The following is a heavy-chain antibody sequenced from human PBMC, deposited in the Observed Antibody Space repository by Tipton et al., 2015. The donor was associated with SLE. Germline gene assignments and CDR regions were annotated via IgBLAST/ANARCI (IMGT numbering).Heavy chain of an antibody. V-gene: IGHV4-31*03. CDR2: IYYSGTT. CDR3: ARDTGAAAVHWYFDL. J-gene: IGHJ2*01. CDR1: GASIISGGYY. D-gene: IGHD6-13*01. Sequence: TLSLTCSVSGASIISGGYYWTWIRQHPGQGLEWIGNIYYSGTTYYNPPRKSRVTISVDTSKNLFSLNLSSVTAADTAVYYCARDTGAAAVHWYFDLWGRGTLVTVSS.